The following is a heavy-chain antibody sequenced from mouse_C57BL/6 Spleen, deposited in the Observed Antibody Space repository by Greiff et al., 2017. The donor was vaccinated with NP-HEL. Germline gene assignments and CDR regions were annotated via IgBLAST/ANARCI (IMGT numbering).Heavy chain of an antibody. CDR1: GYTFTSYW. CDR3: ARRDGNYSFDY. D-gene: IGHD2-1*01. J-gene: IGHJ2*01. V-gene: IGHV1-55*01. CDR2: IYPGSGST. Sequence: QVQLQQPGAELVKPGASVKMSCKASGYTFTSYWITWVKQRPGQGLEWIGDIYPGSGSTNYNEKFKGKATLTVDQSSSTDYMQLNSLTSEDYAVYCCARRDGNYSFDYWGQGTTLTVSS.